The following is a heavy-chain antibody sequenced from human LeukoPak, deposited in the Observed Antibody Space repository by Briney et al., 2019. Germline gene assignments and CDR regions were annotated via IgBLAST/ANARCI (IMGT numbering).Heavy chain of an antibody. CDR3: AREYYYGSGSYG. CDR1: GFTFSSNY. V-gene: IGHV3-53*01. D-gene: IGHD3-10*01. J-gene: IGHJ4*02. CDR2: IYSGGST. Sequence: GGSLRLSCAASGFTFSSNYMSWVRQAPGKGLEWVSVIYSGGSTYYADSVTGRFTISRDNSKNTLYIQMNSLRAEDTAVYYCAREYYYGSGSYGWGQGTLVTVSS.